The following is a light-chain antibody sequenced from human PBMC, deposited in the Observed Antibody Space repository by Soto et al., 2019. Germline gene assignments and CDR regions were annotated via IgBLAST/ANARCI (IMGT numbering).Light chain of an antibody. J-gene: IGKJ1*01. V-gene: IGKV1-5*01. CDR1: QSISSW. CDR3: LQTYNLPRT. CDR2: GAS. Sequence: DIQMTQSPSTLSASVGDRVTITCRASQSISSWLAWYQQKPGKAPKLLIYGASALQSGVPVRFSGSASGTDFTLTIRNMQREDFATYYCLQTYNLPRTFGHGTKVDIK.